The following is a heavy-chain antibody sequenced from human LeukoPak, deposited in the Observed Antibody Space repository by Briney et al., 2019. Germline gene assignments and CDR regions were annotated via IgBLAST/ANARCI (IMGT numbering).Heavy chain of an antibody. Sequence: PSGTLPLTCAVSGGSISSSNWWSWVRQPPEKGLEWIGEIYHSGSTNYNPSPKSRVTISVDTSKNQFSLNLSSVTAADTAMYYCARAVLATKSEHWFDSWGQGTLVTVSS. CDR1: GGSISSSNW. CDR3: ARAVLATKSEHWFDS. V-gene: IGHV4-4*02. CDR2: IYHSGST. J-gene: IGHJ5*01. D-gene: IGHD2-8*01.